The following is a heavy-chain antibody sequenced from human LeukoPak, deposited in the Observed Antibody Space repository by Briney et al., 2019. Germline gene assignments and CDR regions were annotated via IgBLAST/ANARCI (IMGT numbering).Heavy chain of an antibody. V-gene: IGHV4-30-2*01. CDR3: ARGLGYYYDSMSTWLDP. Sequence: SETLSLTCAVSGGSISSGGYSWSWIRQPPGKGLEWIGYIYHSGSTYYNPSLKSRVTISVDRSKNQFSLKLSSVTAADTAVYYCARGLGYYYDSMSTWLDPWGQGTLVTVSS. CDR1: GGSISSGGYS. D-gene: IGHD3-22*01. CDR2: IYHSGST. J-gene: IGHJ5*02.